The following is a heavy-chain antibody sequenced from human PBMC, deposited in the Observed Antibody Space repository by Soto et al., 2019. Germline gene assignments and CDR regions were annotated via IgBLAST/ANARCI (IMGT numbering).Heavy chain of an antibody. CDR1: GFTFSSYG. V-gene: IGHV3-30*02. D-gene: IGHD3-22*01. Sequence: PGGSLRLSCAASGFTFSSYGMHWVRQAPGKGLEWVAVIWYDGSNKYYADSVKGRFTISRDNSKNTLYLQMNSLRAEDTAVYYCAKDGNYYDSSGYPSDWGQGTQVTVSS. CDR2: IWYDGSNK. J-gene: IGHJ4*02. CDR3: AKDGNYYDSSGYPSD.